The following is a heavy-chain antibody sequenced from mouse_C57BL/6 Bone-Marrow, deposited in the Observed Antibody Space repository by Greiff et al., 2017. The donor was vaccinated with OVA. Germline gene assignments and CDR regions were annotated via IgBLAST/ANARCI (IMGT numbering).Heavy chain of an antibody. D-gene: IGHD2-3*01. CDR1: GYTFPSSG. J-gene: IGHJ1*03. CDR3: AREGDGYYAYVDV. V-gene: IGHV1-81*01. Sequence: QVQLQQSGAELARPGASVKLSCKASGYTFPSSGISWVKQRTGQGLEWIGEIYPRSGNTYYNEKFKGKATLTADKSPSTAYMELRSLTSEDSAVYFCAREGDGYYAYVDVWGTGTTVTVSS. CDR2: IYPRSGNT.